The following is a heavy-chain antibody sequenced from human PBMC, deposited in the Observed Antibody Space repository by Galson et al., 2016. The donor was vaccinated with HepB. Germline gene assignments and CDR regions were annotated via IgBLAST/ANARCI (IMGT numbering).Heavy chain of an antibody. V-gene: IGHV3-74*01. D-gene: IGHD1-26*01. CDR3: ARETVGDGGLYGMDV. J-gene: IGHJ6*02. CDR2: VNEDGSRI. Sequence: SLRLSCAASGFILSNNWMHWVRQAPGKGLVWVARVNEDGSRINHTDSVKGRFIISRDNSKNTLFLQMNGLRAEDTAVYYCARETVGDGGLYGMDVWGQGTTVTVSS. CDR1: GFILSNNW.